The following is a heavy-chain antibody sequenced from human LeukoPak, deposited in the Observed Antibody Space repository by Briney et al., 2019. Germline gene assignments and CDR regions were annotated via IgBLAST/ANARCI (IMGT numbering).Heavy chain of an antibody. J-gene: IGHJ4*02. CDR2: ISYDGSNK. CDR3: ARDRSLTVTTFFDY. D-gene: IGHD4-17*01. Sequence: GSLRLSCAASGFTFSAYGMTWVRQAPGKGLEWVAVISYDGSNKYYADSVKGRFTISRDNSKNTLYLQMNSLRAEDTAVYYCARDRSLTVTTFFDYWGQGTLVTVSS. CDR1: GFTFSAYG. V-gene: IGHV3-30*03.